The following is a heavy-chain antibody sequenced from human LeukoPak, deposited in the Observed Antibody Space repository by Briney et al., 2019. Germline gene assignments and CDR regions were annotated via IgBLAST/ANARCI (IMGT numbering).Heavy chain of an antibody. CDR3: ARGPYCSSTSCYSPYYSYYMDV. J-gene: IGHJ6*03. CDR2: IYPGDSNT. V-gene: IGHV5-51*01. Sequence: GESLKISCKGSGYSFTNNWIGWVRQLPGKGLEWVGIIYPGDSNTRYSPSFQGQVTISADKAVTTAYLQWSSLKASDTAMYYCARGPYCSSTSCYSPYYSYYMDVWGKGTTVTV. CDR1: GYSFTNNW. D-gene: IGHD2-2*01.